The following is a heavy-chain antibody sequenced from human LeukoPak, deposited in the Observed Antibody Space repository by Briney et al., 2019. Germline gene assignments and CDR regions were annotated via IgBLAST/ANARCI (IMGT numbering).Heavy chain of an antibody. Sequence: GRSLRLSCAASGFTFDDYAMHWVRQAPGKGLEWVSGISWNSGSIGYADSVKGRFTISRDNSKNTLYLQMNSLRAEDTALYYCATDLTIWGQGTLVTVSS. D-gene: IGHD4/OR15-4a*01. CDR3: ATDLTI. J-gene: IGHJ4*02. CDR2: ISWNSGSI. CDR1: GFTFDDYA. V-gene: IGHV3-9*01.